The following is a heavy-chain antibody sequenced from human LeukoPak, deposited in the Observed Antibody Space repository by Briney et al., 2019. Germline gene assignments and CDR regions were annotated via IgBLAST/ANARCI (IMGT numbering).Heavy chain of an antibody. V-gene: IGHV3-23*01. D-gene: IGHD3-10*01. Sequence: GGSLRFSCAASGFTFSSYAMSWVRQAPGKGLEWVSAISGSGGSTYYADSVKGRFTISRDNSKNTLYLQMNSLRAEDTAVYYCAKGLRYGWGSPDYWGQGTLVTVSS. J-gene: IGHJ4*02. CDR2: ISGSGGST. CDR3: AKGLRYGWGSPDY. CDR1: GFTFSSYA.